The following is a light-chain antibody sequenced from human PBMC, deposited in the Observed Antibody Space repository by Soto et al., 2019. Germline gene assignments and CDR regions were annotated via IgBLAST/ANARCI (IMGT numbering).Light chain of an antibody. CDR2: KVS. J-gene: IGKJ1*01. CDR1: QSLLHSNGYKF. Sequence: DIVMTQSPLSLPVMPGEPASISCRSSQSLLHSNGYKFLDWYLQRPGQSPRRLIYKVSNRDSGVPDRFSGSGSGTDFTLKISRVEAEDVGVYYCMQGTHWPRTFGQGTKVDIK. CDR3: MQGTHWPRT. V-gene: IGKV2-30*02.